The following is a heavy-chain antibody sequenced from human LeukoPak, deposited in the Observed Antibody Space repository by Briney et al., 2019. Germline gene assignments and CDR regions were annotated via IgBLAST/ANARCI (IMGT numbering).Heavy chain of an antibody. D-gene: IGHD6-6*01. CDR3: ARASHGYSSSSHLGY. CDR2: IYYSGST. J-gene: IGHJ4*02. Sequence: SQTLSLTCTVSGGSISSGGYYWSWIRQHPGKGLEWIGYIYYSGSTYYNLSLKSRVTISVDTSKNQSSLKLSSVTAADTAVYYCARASHGYSSSSHLGYWGKGILVTVSS. CDR1: GGSISSGGYY. V-gene: IGHV4-31*03.